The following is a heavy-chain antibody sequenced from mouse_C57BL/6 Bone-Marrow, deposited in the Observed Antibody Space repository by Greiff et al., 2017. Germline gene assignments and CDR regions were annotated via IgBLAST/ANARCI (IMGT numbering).Heavy chain of an antibody. V-gene: IGHV5-9-1*02. CDR3: TRGYYGSVYYYAMDY. D-gene: IGHD1-1*01. CDR2: ISRGGVYI. Sequence: EVQRVESGEGLVKPGGSLKLSCAASGFTFSSYAMSWVRQTPEKRLEWVAYISRGGVYISYADTVKGRFTISRDNARNTLYLQMSSLKSEDTAMYYCTRGYYGSVYYYAMDYWGQGTSVTVSS. J-gene: IGHJ4*01. CDR1: GFTFSSYA.